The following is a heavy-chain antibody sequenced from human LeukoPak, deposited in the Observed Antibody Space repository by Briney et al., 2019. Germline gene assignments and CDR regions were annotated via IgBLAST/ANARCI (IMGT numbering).Heavy chain of an antibody. Sequence: ASVKVSCKASGGTFISYAISWVRQAPGQGLEWMGGIIPIFGTANYAQKFQGRVTITADESTSTAYMELSSLRSEDTAVYYCARLRWKLRIDGVFDYWGQGTLVTVSS. D-gene: IGHD1-26*01. CDR3: ARLRWKLRIDGVFDY. CDR2: IIPIFGTA. J-gene: IGHJ4*02. CDR1: GGTFISYA. V-gene: IGHV1-69*01.